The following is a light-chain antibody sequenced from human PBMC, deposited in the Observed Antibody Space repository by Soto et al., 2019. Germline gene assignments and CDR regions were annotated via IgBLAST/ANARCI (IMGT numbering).Light chain of an antibody. V-gene: IGLV2-14*01. CDR1: ISDVGGYNY. CDR3: SSYTSSSTLV. CDR2: GVS. J-gene: IGLJ1*01. Sequence: QSVLTQPSSLSGSPGQSITISCTGTISDVGGYNYVSWYQQHPGKAPKLMIYGVSNRPSGVSNRFSGSKSGNTASLTISGLQAEDEADYYCSSYTSSSTLVFGTGTKVTVL.